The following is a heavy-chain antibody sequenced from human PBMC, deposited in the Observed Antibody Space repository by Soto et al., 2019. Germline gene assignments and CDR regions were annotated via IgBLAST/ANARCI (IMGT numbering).Heavy chain of an antibody. J-gene: IGHJ4*02. D-gene: IGHD1-26*01. CDR2: ISHDGSNK. V-gene: IGHV3-30-3*01. CDR3: ARDPKSGNQKLYFDY. CDR1: GFTFRSYA. Sequence: GGSLRLSCAASGFTFRSYAMHWVRQAPGKGLECVAVISHDGSNKFYRDYVKGRFTISRDNSKNTLYLQINSLRDEDTAVYYCARDPKSGNQKLYFDYWGQGALVTVSS.